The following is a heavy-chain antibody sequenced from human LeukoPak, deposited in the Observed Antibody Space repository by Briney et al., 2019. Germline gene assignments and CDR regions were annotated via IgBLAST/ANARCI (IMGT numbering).Heavy chain of an antibody. Sequence: GRSLRLSCAASGFTFSSYAFHWVRRAPGKGLEWVSLIWYDGSNKYYADSVKGRFAISRDNSNNLLYLQMNSLRAEDTAVYYCARSPKTPTHYDSSGYYSYWGQGTLVTVSS. CDR3: ARSPKTPTHYDSSGYYSY. V-gene: IGHV3-33*01. CDR2: IWYDGSNK. CDR1: GFTFSSYA. D-gene: IGHD3-22*01. J-gene: IGHJ4*02.